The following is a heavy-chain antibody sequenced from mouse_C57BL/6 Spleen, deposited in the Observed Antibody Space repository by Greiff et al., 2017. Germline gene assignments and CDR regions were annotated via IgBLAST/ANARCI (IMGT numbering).Heavy chain of an antibody. CDR2: INPNNGGT. CDR3: ARRGYGSSSWFAY. Sequence: EVQLQQSGPELVKPGASVKIPCKASGYTFTDYNMDWVKQSHGKSLEWIGDINPNNGGTIYNQKFKGKATLTVDKSSSTAYMELRSRTSEDTAVYYCARRGYGSSSWFAYWGQGTLVTVSA. CDR1: GYTFTDYN. D-gene: IGHD1-1*01. J-gene: IGHJ3*01. V-gene: IGHV1-18*01.